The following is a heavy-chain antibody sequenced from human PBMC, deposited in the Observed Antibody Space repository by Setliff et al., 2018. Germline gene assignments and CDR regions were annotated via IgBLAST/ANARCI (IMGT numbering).Heavy chain of an antibody. CDR1: GFTFSSYN. CDR3: VRESGNSGMIDY. Sequence: GESLKISCAASGFTFSSYNMDWVRQAPGKGLEWVSYINSRSSTIFYADSVKGRFTISRDNAKNSLYLQMNGLRAEDTAVYYCVRESGNSGMIDYWGQGTPVTGSS. CDR2: INSRSSTI. D-gene: IGHD6-25*01. J-gene: IGHJ4*02. V-gene: IGHV3-48*01.